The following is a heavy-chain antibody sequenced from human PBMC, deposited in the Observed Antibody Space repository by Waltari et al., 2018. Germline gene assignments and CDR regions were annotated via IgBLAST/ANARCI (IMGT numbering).Heavy chain of an antibody. CDR2: SYTVGTT. D-gene: IGHD2-15*01. CDR3: ARVAGTALHRYYHYYMDL. CDR1: GFSVSDNF. J-gene: IGHJ6*03. Sequence: EVEVVESGGGLMQPGGSLRLSCAASGFSVSDNFISWARQAPGQGLEWVSISYTVGTTYFAESVKGRFTISRDNSRNTVYLQMNSLSVEDTAVYFCARVAGTALHRYYHYYMDLWGKGTTVTVSS. V-gene: IGHV3-53*01.